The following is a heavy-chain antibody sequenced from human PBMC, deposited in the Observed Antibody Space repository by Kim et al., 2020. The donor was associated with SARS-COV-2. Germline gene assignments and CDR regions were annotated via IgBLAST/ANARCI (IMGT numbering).Heavy chain of an antibody. CDR1: GFSFSRYW. CDR3: ARGTSSPGTDY. V-gene: IGHV3-7*03. J-gene: IGHJ4*02. Sequence: GGSLRLSCEGSGFSFSRYWMNWVRQAPGKGLEWVANIKEDGSQKDYVDSVKRRFTISRDNVRNSVYLQMNSLRVEDTAVYYCARGTSSPGTDYWGQGTL. D-gene: IGHD6-13*01. CDR2: IKEDGSQK.